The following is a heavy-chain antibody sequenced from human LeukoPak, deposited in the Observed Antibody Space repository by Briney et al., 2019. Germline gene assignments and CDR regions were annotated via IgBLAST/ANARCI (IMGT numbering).Heavy chain of an antibody. J-gene: IGHJ4*02. CDR1: GYTFTSYY. Sequence: VASVKVSCKASGYTFTSYYMHWVRQAPGQGLEWMGIINPSGGSTSYAQTFQGRVTMTRDTSTSTVDMELSSLRSEDTAVYYCARDRVYDYVWGSYRSLPDYWGQGTLVTVSS. V-gene: IGHV1-46*01. CDR2: INPSGGST. D-gene: IGHD3-16*02. CDR3: ARDRVYDYVWGSYRSLPDY.